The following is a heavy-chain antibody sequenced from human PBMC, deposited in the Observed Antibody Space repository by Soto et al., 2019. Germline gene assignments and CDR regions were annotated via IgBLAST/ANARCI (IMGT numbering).Heavy chain of an antibody. CDR1: GFTFSSYA. J-gene: IGHJ4*02. CDR3: ARRGSGSYYDY. CDR2: ISGSGGST. Sequence: EVQLLESGGGLVQPGGSLRLSCAASGFTFSSYAMRWVRQAQVKGLEWVSAISGSGGSTYYADSVKGRFTISRDNSKNTLYLQMNSLRAEDTAVYYCARRGSGSYYDYWGQGTLFTVSS. D-gene: IGHD1-26*01. V-gene: IGHV3-23*01.